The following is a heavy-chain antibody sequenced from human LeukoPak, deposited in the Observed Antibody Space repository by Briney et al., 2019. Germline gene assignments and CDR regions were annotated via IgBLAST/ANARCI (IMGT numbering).Heavy chain of an antibody. D-gene: IGHD3-22*01. Sequence: ASVKVSCKASGYTFTGYYMHWVRQAPGQGLEGMGWINPNSGGTNYAQKFQGRVTMTRDTSISTAYMELSRLRSDDTAVYYCARGVYYYDSSGYYRYWGQGTLATVSS. CDR2: INPNSGGT. V-gene: IGHV1-2*02. J-gene: IGHJ4*02. CDR3: ARGVYYYDSSGYYRY. CDR1: GYTFTGYY.